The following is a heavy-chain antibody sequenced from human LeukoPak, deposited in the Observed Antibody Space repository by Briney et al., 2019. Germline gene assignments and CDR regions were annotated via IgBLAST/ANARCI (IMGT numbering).Heavy chain of an antibody. D-gene: IGHD3-10*01. CDR1: GFTFSSYW. CDR3: AKDLTVGITIIRGVRRDFNWFDS. CDR2: INSDGSST. J-gene: IGHJ5*01. Sequence: GGSLRLSCAASGFTFSSYWMHWVRQAPGKGLVWVSRINSDGSSTSYADSVKGRFTISRDNSKTTLYLQMNSLRAEDTAVYYCAKDLTVGITIIRGVRRDFNWFDSWGQGTLVTVSS. V-gene: IGHV3-74*01.